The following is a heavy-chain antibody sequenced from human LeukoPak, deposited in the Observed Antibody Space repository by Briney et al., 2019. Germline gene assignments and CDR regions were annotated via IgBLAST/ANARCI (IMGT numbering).Heavy chain of an antibody. CDR3: ARDHNYAFDN. CDR2: ISDDGRRK. CDR1: GFSFISYG. J-gene: IGHJ4*02. V-gene: IGHV3-30*03. Sequence: GGSLRLSCAASGFSFISYGMHWGRQAPGKGLEWVGVISDDGRRKDYADSVKGRFTISRDNSKDTLYLQMNSLRVEDTAVYYCARDHNYAFDNWGQGTLVTVSS. D-gene: IGHD1-1*01.